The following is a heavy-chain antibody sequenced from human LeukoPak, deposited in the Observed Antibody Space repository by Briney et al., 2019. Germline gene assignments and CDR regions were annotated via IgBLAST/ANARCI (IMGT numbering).Heavy chain of an antibody. V-gene: IGHV3-21*01. J-gene: IGHJ3*02. CDR1: GFTFSSYS. CDR2: ISSSSSYI. D-gene: IGHD6-13*01. CDR3: ARGSAYSSISYSDLDAFDI. Sequence: KTGGSLRLSCAASGFTFSSYSMNWVRQAPGKGLEWVSSISSSSSYIYYADSVKGRFTISRDNAKNSLYLQMNSLRAEDTAVYYFARGSAYSSISYSDLDAFDIWGQGTMVTVSS.